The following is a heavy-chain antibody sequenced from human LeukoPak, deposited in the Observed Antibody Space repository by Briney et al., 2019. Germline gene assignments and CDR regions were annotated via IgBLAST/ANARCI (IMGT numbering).Heavy chain of an antibody. CDR1: GFTFSSYS. CDR2: ISSSSSYI. D-gene: IGHD2-2*01. V-gene: IGHV3-21*01. Sequence: GGSLRLSCAASGFTFSSYSMNWVRQAPGKGLEWVSSISSSSSYIYYADSVKGRFTISRDNAKNSLYLQMNSLRAEDTAVYYCARDIVVVPAVLDYWGQGTLVTVSS. J-gene: IGHJ4*02. CDR3: ARDIVVVPAVLDY.